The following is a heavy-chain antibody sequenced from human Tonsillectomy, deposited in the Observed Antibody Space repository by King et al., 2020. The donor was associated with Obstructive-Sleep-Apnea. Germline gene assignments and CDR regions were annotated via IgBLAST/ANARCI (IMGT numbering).Heavy chain of an antibody. CDR1: GGAFSDYY. J-gene: IGHJ5*02. D-gene: IGHD6-13*01. CDR3: AVGSGAADVNWFDP. Sequence: VQLQQWGAGLLKPSETLSLTCAVYGGAFSDYYWSWIRQPPGKGLEWSGEIYHSGGTNYSPSLKSRVTISVNPSKNQFSLELSSVTAADTAVLYCAVGSGAADVNWFDPWGQGALVTVSS. CDR2: IYHSGGT. V-gene: IGHV4-34*01.